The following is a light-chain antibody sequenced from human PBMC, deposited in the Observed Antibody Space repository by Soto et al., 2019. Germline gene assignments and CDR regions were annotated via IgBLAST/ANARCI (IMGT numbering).Light chain of an antibody. CDR3: HQTYSHPLT. J-gene: IGKJ5*01. CDR2: RAT. Sequence: DIHMTQSPSSLSASVGYRVTITCRSSQSIRNYLNWYQQNPGKPPRVLIYRATNVQSGVPSRFSGSGSGTDFTLTISNLPPEDFAPYYCHQTYSHPLTCGQGTRLEIK. V-gene: IGKV1-39*01. CDR1: QSIRNY.